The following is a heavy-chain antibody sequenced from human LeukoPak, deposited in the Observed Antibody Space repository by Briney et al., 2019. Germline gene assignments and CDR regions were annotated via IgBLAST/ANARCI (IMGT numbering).Heavy chain of an antibody. J-gene: IGHJ4*02. CDR2: IYYSGST. CDR1: GGSISSYY. CDR3: ARGYFDSRGYSSLFDF. Sequence: SETLSLTCTVSGGSISSYYWSWIRQPPGKGLGWIGYIYYSGSTNYNPSLKSRVTISVDTSKNQFSLKLSSVTAADMAVYYCARGYFDSRGYSSLFDFWGRGTLVTVSS. D-gene: IGHD3-22*01. V-gene: IGHV4-59*08.